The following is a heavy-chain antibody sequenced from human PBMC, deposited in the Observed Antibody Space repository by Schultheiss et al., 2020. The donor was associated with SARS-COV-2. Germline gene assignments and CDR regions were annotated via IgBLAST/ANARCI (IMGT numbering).Heavy chain of an antibody. CDR1: GFTFSSYA. J-gene: IGHJ6*02. V-gene: IGHV3-30*18. D-gene: IGHD3-22*01. CDR3: AKEGGYSYYYGMDV. Sequence: GGSLRLSCAASGFTFSSYAMSWVRQAPGKGLEWVAVISYDGSNKYYADSVKGRFTISRDNSKNTLYLQMNSLRAEDTAVYYCAKEGGYSYYYGMDVWGQGTTVTVSS. CDR2: ISYDGSNK.